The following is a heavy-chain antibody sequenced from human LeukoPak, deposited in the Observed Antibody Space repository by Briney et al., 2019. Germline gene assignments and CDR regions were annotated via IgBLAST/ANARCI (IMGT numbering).Heavy chain of an antibody. D-gene: IGHD3-10*01. CDR2: IYYSGST. CDR3: ASTPFTMVRFLFDP. CDR1: GGSISSGGYY. Sequence: SQTLSLTCTVSGGSISSGGYYWSWIRQHPGKGLEWIGYIYYSGSTYYNPSLKSRATISVDTSKNQFSLKLSSVTAADTAVYYCASTPFTMVRFLFDPWGQGTLVTVSS. J-gene: IGHJ5*02. V-gene: IGHV4-31*03.